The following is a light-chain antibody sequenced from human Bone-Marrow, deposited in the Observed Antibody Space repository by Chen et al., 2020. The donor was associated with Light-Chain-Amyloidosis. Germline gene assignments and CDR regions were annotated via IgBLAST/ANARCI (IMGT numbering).Light chain of an antibody. CDR2: DDS. V-gene: IGLV3-21*02. Sequence: SYFLTQPPSVSVAPGQTARITCEGNNIGSKPVHWYQQRPGQAPVLVVYDDSDRPSGIPERISGSNSGNTATLTISRVEAGDEADYYCQVWDRSSDRPVFGGGTKLTVL. CDR1: NIGSKP. CDR3: QVWDRSSDRPV. J-gene: IGLJ3*02.